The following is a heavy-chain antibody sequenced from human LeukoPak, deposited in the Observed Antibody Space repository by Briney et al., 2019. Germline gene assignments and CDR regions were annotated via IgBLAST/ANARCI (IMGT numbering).Heavy chain of an antibody. V-gene: IGHV4-61*02. CDR2: IYTSGST. CDR3: ARSDGYGLVGI. CDR1: GGSISSTTYH. J-gene: IGHJ3*02. D-gene: IGHD3-10*01. Sequence: SETLSLTCTVSGGSISSTTYHWSWIRQPAGKGLEWIGRIYTSGSTNYNPSLKSRVTMSVDTSKNQFSLKLRSVTAADTAVYYCARSDGYGLVGIWGQGTMVTVSS.